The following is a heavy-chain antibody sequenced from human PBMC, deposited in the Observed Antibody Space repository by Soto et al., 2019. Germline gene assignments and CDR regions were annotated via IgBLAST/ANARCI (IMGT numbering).Heavy chain of an antibody. CDR3: ARGDFDRSGNYNAGWFAP. CDR2: INPNSGGT. CDR1: GYTFTAYY. V-gene: IGHV1-2*02. D-gene: IGHD3-22*01. Sequence: QVQLVQSGAEVKKPGASVKVSCKASGYTFTAYYMHWLRQAPRQGLEWMGWINPNSGGTNYAQRFQGRVTVTNDTSISTTYMELSSLGSDDTALYYCARGDFDRSGNYNAGWFAPWGQGTLVTVSS. J-gene: IGHJ5*02.